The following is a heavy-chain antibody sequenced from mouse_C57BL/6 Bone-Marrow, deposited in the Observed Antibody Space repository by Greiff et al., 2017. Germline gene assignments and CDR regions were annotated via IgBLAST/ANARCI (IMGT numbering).Heavy chain of an antibody. CDR3: ASYYGSSYAAWFAY. Sequence: QVQLQQSGAELARPGASVKLSCKASGYTFTSYGISWVKQRTGQGLEWIGEIYPRSGNTYYNEKFKGQATLTADKSSSTAYMELRSLTSEDAAVYFCASYYGSSYAAWFAYWGQGTLVTVSA. D-gene: IGHD1-1*01. CDR1: GYTFTSYG. J-gene: IGHJ3*01. CDR2: IYPRSGNT. V-gene: IGHV1-81*01.